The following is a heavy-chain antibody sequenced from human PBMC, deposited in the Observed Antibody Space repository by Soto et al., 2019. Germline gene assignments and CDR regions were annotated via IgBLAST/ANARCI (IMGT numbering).Heavy chain of an antibody. CDR1: GGSISSYY. Sequence: SETLSLTCTVSGGSISSYYWSWIRQPPGKGLEWIGYIYYSGSTNYNPSLKSRVTISVDTSKNQFSLKLSSVTAADTAVYYCARLGYCSGGSCYLDYWGQGTLVTVSS. D-gene: IGHD2-15*01. J-gene: IGHJ4*02. CDR2: IYYSGST. CDR3: ARLGYCSGGSCYLDY. V-gene: IGHV4-59*01.